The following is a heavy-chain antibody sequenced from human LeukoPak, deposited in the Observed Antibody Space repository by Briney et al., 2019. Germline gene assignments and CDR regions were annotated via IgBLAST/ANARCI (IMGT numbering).Heavy chain of an antibody. V-gene: IGHV2-5*02. CDR2: IYWDDDK. D-gene: IGHD4-17*01. Sequence: SGPTLVNPTQTLTLTCTFSGFSLSTSGVGVGWIRQPPGKALEWLALIYWDDDKRYSPSLKSRLTITKDTSKNQVVLTMTIMDPVDTATYYCALRGAYGDYSDYWGQGTLVTVSS. CDR3: ALRGAYGDYSDY. CDR1: GFSLSTSGVG. J-gene: IGHJ4*02.